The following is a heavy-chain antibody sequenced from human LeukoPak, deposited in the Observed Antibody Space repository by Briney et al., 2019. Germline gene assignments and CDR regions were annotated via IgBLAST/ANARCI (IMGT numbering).Heavy chain of an antibody. CDR2: INHSGST. Sequence: ASETPSLTCAVYGGSFSGYYWSWIRQPPGKGLEWIGEINHSGSTNYNPSLKSRVTISVDTSKNQFSLKLSSVTAADTAVYYCARGQYYYYYMDVWGKGTTVTVSS. J-gene: IGHJ6*03. CDR3: ARGQYYYYYMDV. CDR1: GGSFSGYY. V-gene: IGHV4-34*01.